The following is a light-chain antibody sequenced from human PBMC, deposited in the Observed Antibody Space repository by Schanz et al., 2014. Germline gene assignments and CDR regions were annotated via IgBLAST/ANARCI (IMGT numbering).Light chain of an antibody. V-gene: IGLV1-44*01. J-gene: IGLJ3*02. CDR1: SSNIGSNV. Sequence: QSVLTQPPSASGTPGQRVTISCSGSSSNIGSNVVNWFRQLPGTAPKLLIYSDNQRPSGVPDRFSGSKSGSSASLAISGLRSEDEADYYCAAWDDSLNGVVFGGGTKLTVL. CDR2: SDN. CDR3: AAWDDSLNGVV.